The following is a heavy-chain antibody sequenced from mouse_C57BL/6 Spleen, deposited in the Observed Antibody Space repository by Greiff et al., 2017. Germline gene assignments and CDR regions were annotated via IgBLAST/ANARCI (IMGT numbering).Heavy chain of an antibody. V-gene: IGHV1-76*01. CDR2: IYPGSGNT. J-gene: IGHJ4*01. Sequence: VKLMESGAELVRPGASVKLSCKASGYTFTDYYINWVKQRPGQGLEWIARIYPGSGNTYYNEKFKGKATLTAEKSSSTAYMQLSSLTSEDSAVYFCAFYYGSSHYAMDYWGQGTSVTVSS. CDR3: AFYYGSSHYAMDY. CDR1: GYTFTDYY. D-gene: IGHD1-1*01.